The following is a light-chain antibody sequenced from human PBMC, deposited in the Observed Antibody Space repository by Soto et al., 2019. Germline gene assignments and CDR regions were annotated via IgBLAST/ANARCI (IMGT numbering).Light chain of an antibody. CDR2: DAS. J-gene: IGKJ5*01. CDR3: QQRSKWPVT. CDR1: QSVSSY. Sequence: EIVLTQSPATLSLSLGERATLSCRASQSVSSYLAWYQQKPGQAPRLLIYDASNRATGIPARFSGSGSGTDFTLTISSLEPEDFAVYYCQQRSKWPVTFGQGTRLEIK. V-gene: IGKV3-11*01.